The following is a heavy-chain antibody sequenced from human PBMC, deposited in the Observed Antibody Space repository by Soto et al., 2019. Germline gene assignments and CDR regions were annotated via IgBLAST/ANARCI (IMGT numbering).Heavy chain of an antibody. Sequence: PGGSLRLSCAASGFTFSSYWMHWVRQVPGKGLVWVSRINSDGNITTYADSVKGRFAISRDNAKNTLYLQMNSLRAEDTAVYYCATGGSTTVPQFGYYYMDVWGKGTTLNVS. J-gene: IGHJ6*03. CDR3: ATGGSTTVPQFGYYYMDV. V-gene: IGHV3-74*01. CDR1: GFTFSSYW. CDR2: INSDGNIT. D-gene: IGHD4-17*01.